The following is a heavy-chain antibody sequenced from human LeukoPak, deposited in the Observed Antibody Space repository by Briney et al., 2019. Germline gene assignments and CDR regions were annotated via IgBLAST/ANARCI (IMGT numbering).Heavy chain of an antibody. CDR1: GFTFDTYS. CDR3: ARILSEQGY. CDR2: ITDDSKTM. J-gene: IGHJ4*02. V-gene: IGHV3-48*04. Sequence: GGSLRLSCVASGFTFDTYSMNWIRQAPGKGLEWTSYITDDSKTMYYADSVKGRFTISRDNAKNSLYLQMNSLRAEDTAVYYCARILSEQGYWGQGTLVTVSS. D-gene: IGHD3-9*01.